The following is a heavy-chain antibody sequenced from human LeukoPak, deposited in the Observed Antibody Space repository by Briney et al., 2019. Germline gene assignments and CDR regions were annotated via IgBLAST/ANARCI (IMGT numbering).Heavy chain of an antibody. CDR3: ARARTDYFDSSGSPFHY. V-gene: IGHV1-69*13. J-gene: IGHJ4*01. Sequence: SVKASCKASGGTFSNYALSWVRQAPGQGLEWMGATIPIFNAANYAQKFKGRVTITADESTSTAYMELRSLTSEDTALYYCARARTDYFDSSGSPFHYWGQGTLVTVSS. D-gene: IGHD3-22*01. CDR2: TIPIFNAA. CDR1: GGTFSNYA.